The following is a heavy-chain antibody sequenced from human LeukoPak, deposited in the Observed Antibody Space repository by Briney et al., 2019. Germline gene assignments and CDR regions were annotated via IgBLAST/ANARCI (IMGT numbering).Heavy chain of an antibody. CDR2: INPSGGST. J-gene: IGHJ4*02. CDR1: GYTFTSYY. D-gene: IGHD2-2*01. Sequence: ASVKVSCKASGYTFTSYYMHWVRQAPGQGLEWMGIINPSGGSTSYARKFQGRVTMTRDTSTSTVYMELSSLRSEDTAVYYRARVLNYCSSTSCYGDYFDYWGQGTLVTVSS. V-gene: IGHV1-46*03. CDR3: ARVLNYCSSTSCYGDYFDY.